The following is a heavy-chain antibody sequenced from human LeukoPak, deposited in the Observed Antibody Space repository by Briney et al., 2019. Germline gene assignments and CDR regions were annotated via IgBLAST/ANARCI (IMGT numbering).Heavy chain of an antibody. CDR3: ASSPGLIAALAYYYYMDV. D-gene: IGHD6-13*01. J-gene: IGHJ6*03. CDR1: GGSISSGSYY. Sequence: SQTLSLTCTVSGGSISSGSYYWSWIRQPAGKGLEWIGRIYTSGSTNYNPSLKSRVTISVDTSKNQFSLKLSSVTAADTAVYYCASSPGLIAALAYYYYMDVWGKGTTVTVSS. CDR2: IYTSGST. V-gene: IGHV4-61*02.